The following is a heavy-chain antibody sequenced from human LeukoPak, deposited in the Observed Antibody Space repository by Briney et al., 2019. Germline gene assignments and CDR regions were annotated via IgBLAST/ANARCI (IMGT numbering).Heavy chain of an antibody. CDR3: ARDKVAYSSSWFYFDY. Sequence: PETPSLTRTVSGGSITSYYCSWIRHPPREGLEWIGYIYYSGSTNYNPSRKSRVTISVDTSRNQFSLKLSSVTAADTAVYYCARDKVAYSSSWFYFDYWGQGTLVTVSS. D-gene: IGHD6-13*01. CDR2: IYYSGST. J-gene: IGHJ4*02. CDR1: GGSITSYY. V-gene: IGHV4-59*01.